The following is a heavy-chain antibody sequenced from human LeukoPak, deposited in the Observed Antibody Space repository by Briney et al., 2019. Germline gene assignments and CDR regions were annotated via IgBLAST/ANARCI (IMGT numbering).Heavy chain of an antibody. CDR2: IYTSGIT. CDR3: ARGGYGDYFWFDP. J-gene: IGHJ5*02. Sequence: PSVTLSLTCTVSAGSINNYYWSWIRQPAGKGLEWIGRIYTSGITNSNRSLKSRVTMSVDTSKNQFSLKLSSVTAADTAVYYCARGGYGDYFWFDPWGQGTLVTVSS. CDR1: AGSINNYY. V-gene: IGHV4-4*07. D-gene: IGHD4-17*01.